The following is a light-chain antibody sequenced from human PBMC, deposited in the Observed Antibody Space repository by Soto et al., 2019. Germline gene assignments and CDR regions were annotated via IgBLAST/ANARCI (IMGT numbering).Light chain of an antibody. V-gene: IGLV1-36*01. CDR1: SSNIGNNA. Sequence: QSVLTQPPSVSEAPRQRVTISCSGSSSNIGNNAVNWYQQLPGKAPKLLIYYDVLLPSGVSDRFSGSQSGTSASLANSGLQSEEGADYYCQSYDSTRSARYVFGTGTKVTVL. CDR3: QSYDSTRSARYV. J-gene: IGLJ1*01. CDR2: YDV.